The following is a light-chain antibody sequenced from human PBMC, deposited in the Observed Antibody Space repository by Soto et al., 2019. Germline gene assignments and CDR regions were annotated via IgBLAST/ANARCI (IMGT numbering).Light chain of an antibody. CDR1: QSISSW. V-gene: IGKV1-5*03. CDR2: KAS. J-gene: IGKJ2*01. CDR3: QHYNSYSPT. Sequence: DIQMTQSPSTLSASVGDRVTITCRASQSISSWLAWYQQKPGKAPKLLIYKASSLESGVPSRFSGSGSGTEFTLTIISLQPDDLASYYCQHYNSYSPTFGQGTKLEIK.